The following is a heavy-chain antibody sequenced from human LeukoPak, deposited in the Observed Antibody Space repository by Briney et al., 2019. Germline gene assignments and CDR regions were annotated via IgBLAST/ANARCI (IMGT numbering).Heavy chain of an antibody. CDR2: ISGSGGST. V-gene: IGHV3-23*01. CDR3: AKVDYDILTGPEAFDI. J-gene: IGHJ3*02. D-gene: IGHD3-9*01. CDR1: GFTVSNDY. Sequence: GGSLRLSCAASGFTVSNDYMAWVRQDPGKGLEWVSAISGSGGSTYYADSVKGRFTISRDNSKNTLYLQMNSLRAEDTAVYYCAKVDYDILTGPEAFDIWGQGTMVTVSS.